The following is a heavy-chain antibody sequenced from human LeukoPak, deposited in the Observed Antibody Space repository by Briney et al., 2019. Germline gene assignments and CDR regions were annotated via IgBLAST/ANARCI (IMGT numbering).Heavy chain of an antibody. V-gene: IGHV4-31*03. CDR3: ARGIVVVPAAMLTAFDI. J-gene: IGHJ3*02. CDR1: GGSISSGGYY. CDR2: VYYSGST. Sequence: SETLSLTCTVSGGSISSGGYYWSWIRQHPGKGLEWIGYVYYSGSTYYNPSLKSRVTISVDTSKNQFSLKLSSVTAADTAVYYCARGIVVVPAAMLTAFDIWGQGTMVTVSS. D-gene: IGHD2-2*01.